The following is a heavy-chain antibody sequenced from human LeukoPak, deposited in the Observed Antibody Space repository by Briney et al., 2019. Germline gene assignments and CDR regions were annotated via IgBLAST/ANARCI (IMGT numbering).Heavy chain of an antibody. J-gene: IGHJ6*03. CDR1: GYTFSGYY. Sequence: EASVKVSCKASGYTFSGYYMHWVRQAPGQGLEWMGWINPNSGGTNYAQKFQGRVTMTRDTSISTAYMELSRLRSDDTAVYYCARGPDFGVLWELDYMDVWGKGTTVTVSS. V-gene: IGHV1-2*02. CDR2: INPNSGGT. CDR3: ARGPDFGVLWELDYMDV. D-gene: IGHD3-3*01.